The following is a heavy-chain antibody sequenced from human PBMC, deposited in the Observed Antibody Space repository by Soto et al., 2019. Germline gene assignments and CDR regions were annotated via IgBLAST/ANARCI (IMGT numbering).Heavy chain of an antibody. CDR2: ISTSGGTI. J-gene: IGHJ6*02. CDR1: GFTFSNYD. Sequence: GGSLRLSCAASGFTFSNYDINWVRLAPGKGLEWVSYISTSGGTIYYADSVKGRFTISRDNAKNSLYLQMNSLSGEDSAVYYCAREGSVSSSDYYAYYYGMDVWGQGTTVTVSS. CDR3: AREGSVSSSDYYAYYYGMDV. D-gene: IGHD3-10*01. V-gene: IGHV3-48*03.